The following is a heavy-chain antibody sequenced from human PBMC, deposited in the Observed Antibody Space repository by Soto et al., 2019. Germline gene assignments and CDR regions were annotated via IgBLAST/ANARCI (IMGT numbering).Heavy chain of an antibody. D-gene: IGHD3-9*01. CDR2: VYRTGRT. J-gene: IGHJ4*02. V-gene: IGHV4-61*01. CDR1: GGSFTSGSYS. CDR3: ARYFAYFDS. Sequence: QVQLQESGPGLVEPSETLSLTCTVSGGSFTSGSYSWSWIRQPPGKGLEWFGYVYRTGRTSYNPSLKSRSSISMDTSKKQFYLNLDSVTAADTAVYFCARYFAYFDSWGQGTLVTVSS.